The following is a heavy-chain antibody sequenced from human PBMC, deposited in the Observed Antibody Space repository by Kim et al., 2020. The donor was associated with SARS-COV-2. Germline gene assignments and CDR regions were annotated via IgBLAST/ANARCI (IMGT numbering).Heavy chain of an antibody. V-gene: IGHV1-46*01. D-gene: IGHD3-10*01. CDR2: INPSGGST. Sequence: ASVKVSCKASGYTFTSYYMHWVRQAPGQGLEWMGIINPSGGSTSYAQKFQGRVTMTRDTSTSTVYMELSSLRSEDTAVYYCARDARTYYYGSGSYNYYYMDVRGKGTTVTVSS. J-gene: IGHJ6*03. CDR1: GYTFTSYY. CDR3: ARDARTYYYGSGSYNYYYMDV.